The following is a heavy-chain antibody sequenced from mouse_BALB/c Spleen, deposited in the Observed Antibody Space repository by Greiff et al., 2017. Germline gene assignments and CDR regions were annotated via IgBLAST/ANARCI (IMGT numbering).Heavy chain of an antibody. D-gene: IGHD2-3*01. CDR2: ISTYYGDA. CDR1: GYTFTDYA. CDR3: AREDGYFLPFAY. J-gene: IGHJ3*01. V-gene: IGHV1S137*01. Sequence: QVQLQQSGAELVRPGVSVKISCKGSGYTFTDYAMHWVKQSHAKSLEWIGVISTYYGDASYNQKFKGKATMTVDKSSSTAYMELARLTSEDSAIYYCAREDGYFLPFAYWGQGTLVTVSA.